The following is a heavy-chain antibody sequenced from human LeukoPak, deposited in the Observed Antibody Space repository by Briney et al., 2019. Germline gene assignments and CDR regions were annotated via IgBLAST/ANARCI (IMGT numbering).Heavy chain of an antibody. D-gene: IGHD2-2*01. CDR3: AKDMGPDIVVVPAYYFDY. CDR2: ISSSSSYI. CDR1: GFTFSSYS. J-gene: IGHJ4*02. Sequence: GGSLRLSRAASGFTFSSYSMNWVRQAPGKGLEWVSSISSSSSYIYYADSVKGRFTISRDNAKNSLYLQMNSLRAEDTALYYCAKDMGPDIVVVPAYYFDYWGQGTLVTVSS. V-gene: IGHV3-21*04.